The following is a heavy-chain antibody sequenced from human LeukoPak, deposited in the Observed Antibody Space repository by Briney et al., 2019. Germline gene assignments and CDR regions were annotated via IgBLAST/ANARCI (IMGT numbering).Heavy chain of an antibody. D-gene: IGHD3-10*01. V-gene: IGHV1-18*01. CDR2: ISAYNGNT. Sequence: GSSVKVSCKASGGTFSSYAISWVRQAPGQGLEWMGWISAYNGNTNYAQKLQGRVTMTTDTSTSTAYMELRSLRSDDTAVYYCARAEEYGSWDYYGMDVWGQGTTVTVSS. CDR1: GGTFSSYA. J-gene: IGHJ6*02. CDR3: ARAEEYGSWDYYGMDV.